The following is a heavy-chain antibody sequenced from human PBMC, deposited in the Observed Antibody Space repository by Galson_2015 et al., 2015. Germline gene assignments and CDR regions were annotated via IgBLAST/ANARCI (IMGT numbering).Heavy chain of an antibody. Sequence: SLRLSCAASGFTFSSYAMSWVRQAPGKGLEWVSCITSSGRCIYYADSVKGRFTISRDNSQNSLYLQKNSLRAEDTAVYYCGRGTIYVVVIIDYWGQGTLVTVSS. CDR1: GFTFSSYA. J-gene: IGHJ4*02. V-gene: IGHV3-23*01. D-gene: IGHD3-3*01. CDR3: GRGTIYVVVIIDY. CDR2: ITSSGRCI.